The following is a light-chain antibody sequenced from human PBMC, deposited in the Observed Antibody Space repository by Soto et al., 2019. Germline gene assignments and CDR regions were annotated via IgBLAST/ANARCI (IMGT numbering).Light chain of an antibody. CDR1: SSDVGRYTY. Sequence: SVLTQPASVSGSPGQSITISCAGTSSDVGRYTYVSWYQQHPGKAPKLIIYDVYNRPSGVSNRFSGSKSGNTASLTISGLQAEDEADYCCTSYTSTGTPYVFGGGAKVTVL. CDR2: DVY. J-gene: IGLJ1*01. V-gene: IGLV2-14*01. CDR3: TSYTSTGTPYV.